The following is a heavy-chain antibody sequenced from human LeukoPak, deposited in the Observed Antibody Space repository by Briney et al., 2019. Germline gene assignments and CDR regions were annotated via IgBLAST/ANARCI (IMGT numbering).Heavy chain of an antibody. CDR2: ISYDGSNK. Sequence: GRSLRLSCAASGFTFSCYAMHWVRQAPGKGLEWVAVISYDGSNKYYADSVKGRFTISRDNSKNTLYLQMNSLRAEDTAVYYCAREGFYWGQGTLVTVSS. J-gene: IGHJ4*02. V-gene: IGHV3-30-3*01. CDR1: GFTFSCYA. CDR3: AREGFY.